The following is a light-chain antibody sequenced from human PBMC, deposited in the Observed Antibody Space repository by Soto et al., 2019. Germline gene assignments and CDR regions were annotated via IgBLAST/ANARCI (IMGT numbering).Light chain of an antibody. CDR1: QGVTSSY. V-gene: IGKV3-20*01. J-gene: IGKJ1*01. Sequence: EIVLTQSPGTLSLSPGDRATLSCRASQGVTSSYLAWYRQKPGLAPRLLIYGASSRATGIPDRFSGSGSGTDFTLTISRLEPEDFALYYCQQYGSSPLTFGQGTKVEIK. CDR2: GAS. CDR3: QQYGSSPLT.